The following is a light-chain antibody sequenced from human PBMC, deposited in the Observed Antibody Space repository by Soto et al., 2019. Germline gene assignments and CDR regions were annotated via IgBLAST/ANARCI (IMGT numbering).Light chain of an antibody. CDR2: WAS. CDR3: QQYYKTPLT. V-gene: IGKV4-1*01. CDR1: QNILYSSNNKNY. J-gene: IGKJ3*01. Sequence: DIVMTQSQDSLAVSLGERATINCKSSQNILYSSNNKNYLAWYQQKPGQPPKLLIYWASTRKSGVPDRFSGSGSGTDFTLTISSLRAEDVAVYYCQQYYKTPLTFGPGTKVDIK.